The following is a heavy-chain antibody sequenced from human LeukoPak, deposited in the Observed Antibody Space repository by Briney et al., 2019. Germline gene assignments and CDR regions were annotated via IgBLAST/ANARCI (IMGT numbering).Heavy chain of an antibody. V-gene: IGHV3-7*01. CDR3: AKLIRDVTIYDF. Sequence: GGSLRLSCATSGFIFRRYWMSWVRQAPGKGLEWVASINQDQSAIFYVDSVKSRFTISRDNTRNFLFLQMNSLRAEDTAFYYCAKLIRDVTIYDFWGPGSLVTVSS. CDR1: GFIFRRYW. J-gene: IGHJ4*03. D-gene: IGHD5-24*01. CDR2: INQDQSAI.